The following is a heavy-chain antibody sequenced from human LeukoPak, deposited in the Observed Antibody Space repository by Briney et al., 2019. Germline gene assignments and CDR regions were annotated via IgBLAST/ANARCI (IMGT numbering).Heavy chain of an antibody. CDR3: ASWDYYDSSGYYRFDY. J-gene: IGHJ4*02. D-gene: IGHD3-22*01. CDR2: IYYSGST. V-gene: IGHV4-39*01. Sequence: PSETLSLTCTVSGGSISSSSYYWGWIRQPPGKGLEWIGSIYYSGSTYYNPSLKSRVTISVDTSKNQFSLKLSSVTAADTAVYYCASWDYYDSSGYYRFDYWGQGTLVTASS. CDR1: GGSISSSSYY.